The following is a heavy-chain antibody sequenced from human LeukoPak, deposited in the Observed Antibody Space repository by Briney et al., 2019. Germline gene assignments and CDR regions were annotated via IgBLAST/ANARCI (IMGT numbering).Heavy chain of an antibody. CDR3: ARRRDSGSLQHFDY. Sequence: GGSLRLSCAVSGFTFSTYSMNWVRQAPGKGLEWVSYISSSSSTIYYADSVKGRFTISRDNAKNSLYLQMNSLRAEDTAVYYCARRRDSGSLQHFDYWGQGTLVTVSS. CDR2: ISSSSSTI. D-gene: IGHD1-26*01. CDR1: GFTFSTYS. V-gene: IGHV3-48*04. J-gene: IGHJ4*02.